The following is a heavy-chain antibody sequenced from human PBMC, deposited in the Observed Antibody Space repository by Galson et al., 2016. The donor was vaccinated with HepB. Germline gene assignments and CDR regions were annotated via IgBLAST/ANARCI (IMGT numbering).Heavy chain of an antibody. CDR3: ARGDVGGAIFDV. CDR1: GFTFSSYS. D-gene: IGHD1-26*01. J-gene: IGHJ4*02. CDR2: ISSSRSYK. V-gene: IGHV3-21*01. Sequence: SLRLSCAASGFTFSSYSMNWVRQAPGKGLEWVSSISSSRSYKYYADSVKGRFTISRDNAKNSLYLQMNSLRAEDTADYYCARGDVGGAIFDVWGQGTLVTVSS.